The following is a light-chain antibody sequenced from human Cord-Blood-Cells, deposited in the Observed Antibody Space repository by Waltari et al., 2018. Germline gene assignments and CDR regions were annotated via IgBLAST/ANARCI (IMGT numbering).Light chain of an antibody. CDR2: RNN. CDR1: SSNIGSNY. V-gene: IGLV1-47*01. J-gene: IGLJ3*02. CDR3: AAWDDSLSGWV. Sequence: QSVLTQPPSASGTPGQRVTISCSGSSSNIGSNYVYWYQQLPGTAPKLLIYRNNQRTSGVPDRFSGSKSGTSASLAISGLRSEDEADYYCAAWDDSLSGWVVGGGTKLTVL.